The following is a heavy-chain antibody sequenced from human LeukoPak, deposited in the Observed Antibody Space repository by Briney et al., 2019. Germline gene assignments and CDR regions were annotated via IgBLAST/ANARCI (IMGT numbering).Heavy chain of an antibody. Sequence: GGSLRLSCAASGFTFSSYSMNWVRQAPGKGLEWVSSISSSNSYIYNAGSVKGRSTISRDNAKNSLYLQMNSLRAEDTAVYYCARDQGLLVVAGRFGYWGQGTLVTVSS. D-gene: IGHD6-19*01. CDR2: ISSSNSYI. J-gene: IGHJ4*02. CDR3: ARDQGLLVVAGRFGY. V-gene: IGHV3-21*01. CDR1: GFTFSSYS.